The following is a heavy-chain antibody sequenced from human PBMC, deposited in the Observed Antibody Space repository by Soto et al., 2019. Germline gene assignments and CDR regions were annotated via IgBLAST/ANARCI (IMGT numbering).Heavy chain of an antibody. CDR3: ARVWLRFGVRYNWFDP. J-gene: IGHJ5*02. Sequence: QVQLVQSGAEVKKPGSSVKVSCKASGGTFSSYAISWVRQAPGQGLEWMGGIIPIFGTANYAQKFQGRVTITADESMSTAYMELSSLRSEDTAVYYCARVWLRFGVRYNWFDPWGQGTLVTVSS. CDR2: IIPIFGTA. D-gene: IGHD5-12*01. V-gene: IGHV1-69*01. CDR1: GGTFSSYA.